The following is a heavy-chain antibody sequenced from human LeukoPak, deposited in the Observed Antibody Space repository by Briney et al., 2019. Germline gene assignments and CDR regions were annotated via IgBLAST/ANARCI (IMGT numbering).Heavy chain of an antibody. V-gene: IGHV1-18*01. J-gene: IGHJ4*02. CDR1: GYTFSTYG. CDR2: ISVYNGQT. Sequence: ASVKVSCKASGYTFSTYGISWVRQALGQGLEWMGWISVYNGQTKYAQKFQGRVTMTTETSTSTAYMELRSLKSDDTAVYYCARTMVGSGYYAFDYWGQGTLVTVSS. D-gene: IGHD3-22*01. CDR3: ARTMVGSGYYAFDY.